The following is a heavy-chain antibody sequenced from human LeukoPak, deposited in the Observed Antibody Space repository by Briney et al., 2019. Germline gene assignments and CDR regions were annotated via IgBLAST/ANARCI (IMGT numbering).Heavy chain of an antibody. V-gene: IGHV1-18*01. CDR2: ISAYNGNT. D-gene: IGHD6-19*01. CDR1: GYTFTSYG. J-gene: IGHJ4*02. CDR3: ARADIRGYSSRYYFDY. Sequence: ASVKVSCKASGYTFTSYGISWVRQAPGQGLEWMGWISAYNGNTNYAQRPQGRVTITRDTSASTAYMELSSLRSEDTAVYYCARADIRGYSSRYYFDYWGQGTLVTVSS.